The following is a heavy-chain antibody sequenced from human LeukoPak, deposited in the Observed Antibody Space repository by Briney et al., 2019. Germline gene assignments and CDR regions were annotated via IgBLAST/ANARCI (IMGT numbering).Heavy chain of an antibody. D-gene: IGHD3-16*02. V-gene: IGHV1-18*01. CDR1: GYTFSSYG. CDR3: AREAYDYVWGSYRRLGY. Sequence: ASVKVSCKASGYTFSSYGISWVRQAPGHGLEWMGWISAYNGNTNYAQKLQGRVTMTTDTSTSTAYMELRSLRSDDTAVYYCAREAYDYVWGSYRRLGYWGQGTLVTVSS. J-gene: IGHJ4*02. CDR2: ISAYNGNT.